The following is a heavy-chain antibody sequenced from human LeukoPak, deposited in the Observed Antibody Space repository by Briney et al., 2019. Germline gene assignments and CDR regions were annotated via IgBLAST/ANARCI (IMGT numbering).Heavy chain of an antibody. CDR1: GFTFSSYS. J-gene: IGHJ6*03. Sequence: GGSLRLSCAASGFTFSSYSMNWVRQAPGKGLEWVSYISSSSSTIYYADSVKGRFTISRDNAKNSLYLQMNSLRAEDTAVYYCARGGSGKTGYSSSWYLNYYYYMDVWGKGTTVTISS. V-gene: IGHV3-48*01. D-gene: IGHD6-13*01. CDR3: ARGGSGKTGYSSSWYLNYYYYMDV. CDR2: ISSSSSTI.